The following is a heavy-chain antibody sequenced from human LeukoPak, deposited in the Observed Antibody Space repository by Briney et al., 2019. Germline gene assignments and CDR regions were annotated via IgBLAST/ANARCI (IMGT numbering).Heavy chain of an antibody. Sequence: ASVKVSCKASGYTFTSYGISWVRQAPGQGLEWMGWISAYNGNTNYAQKLQGRVTMTTDTSTSTAYMELRSLRSDDTAVYYCAGSRDGYNCWSDWFDPWGQGTLVTVSS. CDR3: AGSRDGYNCWSDWFDP. J-gene: IGHJ5*02. CDR2: ISAYNGNT. CDR1: GYTFTSYG. D-gene: IGHD5-24*01. V-gene: IGHV1-18*01.